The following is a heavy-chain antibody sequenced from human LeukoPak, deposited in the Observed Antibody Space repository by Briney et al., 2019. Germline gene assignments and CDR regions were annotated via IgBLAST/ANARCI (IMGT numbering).Heavy chain of an antibody. Sequence: ASVTVSSKASGYTFTAYYMHWVRQAPGQGLGGWGWINPNSGGTNYAKKFQGRVTMTRDTSISTAYMELSRLRSDDTAVYYCARSGVRGDYYGMDVWGQGTTVTVSS. V-gene: IGHV1-2*02. CDR2: INPNSGGT. J-gene: IGHJ6*02. CDR3: ARSGVRGDYYGMDV. CDR1: GYTFTAYY. D-gene: IGHD3-10*01.